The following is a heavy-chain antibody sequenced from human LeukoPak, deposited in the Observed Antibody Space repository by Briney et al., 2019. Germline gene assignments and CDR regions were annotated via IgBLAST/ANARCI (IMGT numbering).Heavy chain of an antibody. Sequence: GGSLRLSCAVSGFIVNTYYMSWVRQAPWKGLEWVSIIYSDGSTYYADSVKGRFTISRDTSKNTLFLQMNSLRAEDTAVYYCARIYSGSHYSWGQGTLVTISS. V-gene: IGHV3-53*01. J-gene: IGHJ4*02. CDR1: GFIVNTYY. CDR3: ARIYSGSHYS. CDR2: IYSDGST. D-gene: IGHD1-26*01.